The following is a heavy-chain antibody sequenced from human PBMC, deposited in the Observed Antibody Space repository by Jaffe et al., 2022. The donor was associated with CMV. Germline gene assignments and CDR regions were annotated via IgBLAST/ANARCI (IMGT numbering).Heavy chain of an antibody. CDR1: GFTFSNAW. J-gene: IGHJ4*02. D-gene: IGHD5-12*01. V-gene: IGHV3-15*01. CDR2: IKSKTDGGTP. Sequence: EVQLVESGGGLVKPGGSLRLSCTGSGFTFSNAWMSWVRQAPGKGLEWVGRIKSKTDGGTPDYAPPVQGRFTISRDDSKNMVYLQMNSLKTEDTGIYYCTHRYSGTYPPGDYWGQGTLVTVSS. CDR3: THRYSGTYPPGDY.